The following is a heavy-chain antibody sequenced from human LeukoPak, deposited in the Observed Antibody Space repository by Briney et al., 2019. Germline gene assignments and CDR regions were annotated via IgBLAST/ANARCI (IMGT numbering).Heavy chain of an antibody. CDR3: TKGGVAAARDY. CDR1: GFTFRSNA. J-gene: IGHJ4*02. CDR2: ISGSGGST. V-gene: IGHV3-23*01. D-gene: IGHD6-13*01. Sequence: PGRSLRLSCAASGFTFRSNAMSWVRQAPGKGLEWVSSISGSGGSTHYADSVKGRFTISRDNSKNTLYMQVNSLRTEDTAVYYCTKGGVAAARDYWGQGTLVTVSS.